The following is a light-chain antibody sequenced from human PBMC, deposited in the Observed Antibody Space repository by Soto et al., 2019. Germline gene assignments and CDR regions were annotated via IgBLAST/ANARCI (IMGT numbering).Light chain of an antibody. Sequence: DIVMTQSPDSLAVSLGERATINCKSSQSLLYISDNKNNLAWYQQKPGQPPKLLFYWASARESGVPDRFSGSGSGTDFTLTISSLQAEDVAVYYCQQFYSSPRTFGQGTKVEIK. CDR2: WAS. CDR3: QQFYSSPRT. V-gene: IGKV4-1*01. CDR1: QSLLYISDNKNN. J-gene: IGKJ1*01.